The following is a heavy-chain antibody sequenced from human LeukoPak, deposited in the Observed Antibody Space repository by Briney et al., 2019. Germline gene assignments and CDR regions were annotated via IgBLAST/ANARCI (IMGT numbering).Heavy chain of an antibody. J-gene: IGHJ4*02. CDR3: ARVGTLYSSSYYFDY. V-gene: IGHV3-53*01. D-gene: IGHD6-6*01. Sequence: GGSLRLSCAASGFTVSSNYMSWVRQAPGKGLEWVSVIYSGGSTYYADSEKGGFTISRDNSKNTLYLQMNSLRAEDTAVYYCARVGTLYSSSYYFDYWGQGTLVTASS. CDR2: IYSGGST. CDR1: GFTVSSNY.